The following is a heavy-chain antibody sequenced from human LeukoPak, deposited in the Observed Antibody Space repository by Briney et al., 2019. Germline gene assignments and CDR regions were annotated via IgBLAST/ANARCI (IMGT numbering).Heavy chain of an antibody. Sequence: PGGSLRLSCAASGFTFSSYAMHWVRQAPGKGLEWVAVISYDGSNKYYADSVKGRFTISRDNSKNTLYLQMNSLRAEDTAVYYCARPKRPGGNYYYYYMDVWGKGTTVTVSS. D-gene: IGHD3-16*01. CDR2: ISYDGSNK. J-gene: IGHJ6*03. CDR1: GFTFSSYA. CDR3: ARPKRPGGNYYYYYMDV. V-gene: IGHV3-30-3*01.